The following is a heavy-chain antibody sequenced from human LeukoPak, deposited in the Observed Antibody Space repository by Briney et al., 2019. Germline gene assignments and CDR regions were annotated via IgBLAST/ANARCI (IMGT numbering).Heavy chain of an antibody. Sequence: SETLSLTCTVSGGSISSYYWSWIRQPAGKGLEWIGRIYTSGSTNYNPSLKSRVTISVDTSKNQFSLKLSSVTAADTVVYYCASLTTAEAFDIWGQGTMVTVSS. V-gene: IGHV4-4*07. J-gene: IGHJ3*02. CDR1: GGSISSYY. CDR3: ASLTTAEAFDI. D-gene: IGHD3-22*01. CDR2: IYTSGST.